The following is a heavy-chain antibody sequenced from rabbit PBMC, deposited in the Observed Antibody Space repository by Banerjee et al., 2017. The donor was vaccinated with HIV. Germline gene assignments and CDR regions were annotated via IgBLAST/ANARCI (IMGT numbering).Heavy chain of an antibody. J-gene: IGHJ4*01. CDR3: ARDPFSTDNGLVL. V-gene: IGHV1S45*01. D-gene: IGHD7-1*01. Sequence: QEQLVESGGGLVKPEGSLTLTCTASGFSFSNKYVMCWVRQAPGKGLEWIACMGTRTGNTYYASWAKGRFTISKTSSTTVTLQMTSLTAADTATYFCARDPFSTDNGLVLWGQGTLVTVS. CDR1: GFSFSNKYV. CDR2: MGTRTGNT.